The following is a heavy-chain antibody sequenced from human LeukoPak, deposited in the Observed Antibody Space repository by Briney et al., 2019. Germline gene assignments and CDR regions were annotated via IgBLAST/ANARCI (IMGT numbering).Heavy chain of an antibody. J-gene: IGHJ6*02. CDR1: GGSVSSGSYY. D-gene: IGHD4-11*01. CDR3: ARVSVRDYYYYYGMDV. CDR2: IYYSGST. V-gene: IGHV4-61*01. Sequence: PSETLSLTCTVSGGSVSSGSYYWSWIRQPPGKGLEWIGYIYYSGSTNYNPSLKSRVTISVDTSKNRFSLKLSSVTAADTAVYYCARVSVRDYYYYYGMDVWGQGTTVTVSS.